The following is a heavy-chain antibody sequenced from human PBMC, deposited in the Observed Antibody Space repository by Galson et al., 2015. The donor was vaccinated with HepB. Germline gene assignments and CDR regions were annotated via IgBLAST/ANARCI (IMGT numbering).Heavy chain of an antibody. Sequence: SVKVSCKASGGTFSSYTISWVRQAPGQGLEWMGRIIPILGIANYAQKFQGRVTITADKSTSTAYMELSSLRSEDTAVYYCASERADYGGNSPGNWYFDLWGRGTLVTVSS. CDR3: ASERADYGGNSPGNWYFDL. CDR1: GGTFSSYT. CDR2: IIPILGIA. J-gene: IGHJ2*01. V-gene: IGHV1-69*02. D-gene: IGHD4-23*01.